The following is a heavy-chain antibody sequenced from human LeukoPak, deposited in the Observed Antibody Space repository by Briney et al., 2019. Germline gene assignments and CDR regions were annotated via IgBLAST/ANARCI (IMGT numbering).Heavy chain of an antibody. Sequence: SQTLSLICSVSGASIWGGSYDWSWIRQPPGKGLEWIGYIYYSGSTNYNPSLKSRVTISVDTSKNQFSLKLSSVTAADTAVYYCARVLLRGPYNWFDPWGQGTLVTVSS. CDR2: IYYSGST. CDR1: GASIWGGSYD. V-gene: IGHV4-61*01. J-gene: IGHJ5*02. D-gene: IGHD3-10*01. CDR3: ARVLLRGPYNWFDP.